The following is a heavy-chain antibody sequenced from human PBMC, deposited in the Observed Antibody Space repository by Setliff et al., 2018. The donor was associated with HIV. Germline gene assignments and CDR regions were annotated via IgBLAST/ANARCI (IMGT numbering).Heavy chain of an antibody. CDR2: INHGGST. D-gene: IGHD2-2*01. V-gene: IGHV4-34*01. Sequence: SETLSLTCAVYGEFLSGYYWTWIRQPPGKGLEWIGEINHGGSTSYNPSLKSRVTISADKSKNQSSLKLRSVTASDTAVYYCAREGVPAAVMWFDPWGQGTLVTVSS. J-gene: IGHJ5*02. CDR1: GEFLSGYY. CDR3: AREGVPAAVMWFDP.